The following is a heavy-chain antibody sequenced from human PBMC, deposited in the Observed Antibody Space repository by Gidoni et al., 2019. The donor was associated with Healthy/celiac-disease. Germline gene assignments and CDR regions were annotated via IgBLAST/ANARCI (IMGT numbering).Heavy chain of an antibody. D-gene: IGHD3-22*01. CDR1: GGSFSGYY. V-gene: IGHV4-34*01. CDR3: ARGLYYYDADPHPR. Sequence: QVQLQQWGAGLLKPSETLSLTCAVYGGSFSGYYWSWIRQPPGKGLEWIGEINHSGSTNYNPSLKSRVTISVDTSKNQFSLKLSSVTAADTAVYYCARGLYYYDADPHPRWGRGTLVTVSS. J-gene: IGHJ2*01. CDR2: INHSGST.